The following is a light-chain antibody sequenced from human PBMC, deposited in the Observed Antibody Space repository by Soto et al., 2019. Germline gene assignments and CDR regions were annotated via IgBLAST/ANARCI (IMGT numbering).Light chain of an antibody. J-gene: IGLJ1*01. V-gene: IGLV2-14*01. CDR2: EVS. CDR1: SSDVGAYNY. CDR3: SSYTRSRTYV. Sequence: QSVLTQPACVSLSPGQSITISCTGTSSDVGAYNYVSWFQQHPGKAPKLLIYEVSNRPSGVSYRFSGSKSGSTASLTISGLQAEDEADYYCSSYTRSRTYVFGTGTKVTVL.